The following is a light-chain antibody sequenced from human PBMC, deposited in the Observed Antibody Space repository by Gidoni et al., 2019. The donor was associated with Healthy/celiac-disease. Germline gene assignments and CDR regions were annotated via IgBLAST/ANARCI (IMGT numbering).Light chain of an antibody. CDR2: DVS. CDR1: SSDVGGYNY. J-gene: IGLJ2*01. V-gene: IGLV2-14*03. CDR3: SSYTSSSTLVV. Sequence: QSALTQPASVSGSPGQSITISCTGTSSDVGGYNYVSWYHPHPGTAPKLMIYDVSTRPSGVSNRFSGSKSGNTASLTISGLQAEDEADYYCSSYTSSSTLVVFGGGTKLTVL.